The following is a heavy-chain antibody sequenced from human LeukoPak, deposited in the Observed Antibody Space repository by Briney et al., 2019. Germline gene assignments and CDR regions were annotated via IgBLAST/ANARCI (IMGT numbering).Heavy chain of an antibody. V-gene: IGHV3-23*01. CDR2: ISPTGEGT. CDR1: GFXFSNTG. Sequence: GGSLGLSCATSGFXFSNTGMTWVRQGPGRGLEWVSTISPTGEGTHYADSVKGRFTISRDNSKNTLSLDMNSLRADNTATYYCARDAGGAWPFDYWGQGTRVIVSS. J-gene: IGHJ4*02. D-gene: IGHD4-17*01. CDR3: ARDAGGAWPFDY.